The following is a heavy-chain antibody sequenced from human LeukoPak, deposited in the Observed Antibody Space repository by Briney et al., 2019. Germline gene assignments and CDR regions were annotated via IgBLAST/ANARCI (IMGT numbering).Heavy chain of an antibody. J-gene: IGHJ6*02. V-gene: IGHV1-18*04. Sequence: ASVKVSCKASGYTFTGYYMHWVRQAPGQGLEWMGWISAYNGNTNYAQKLQGRVTMTTDTSTSTAYMELRSLRSDDTAVYYCARDNYYDSSGYYSLLSYYYYGMDVWGQGTTVTVSS. CDR3: ARDNYYDSSGYYSLLSYYYYGMDV. D-gene: IGHD3-22*01. CDR2: ISAYNGNT. CDR1: GYTFTGYY.